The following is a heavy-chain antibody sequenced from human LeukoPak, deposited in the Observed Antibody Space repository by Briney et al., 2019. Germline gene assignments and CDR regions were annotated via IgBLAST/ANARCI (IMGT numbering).Heavy chain of an antibody. D-gene: IGHD6-13*01. J-gene: IGHJ6*03. CDR2: ISAYKANT. CDR1: GYTFTNYG. V-gene: IGHV1-18*01. CDR3: ARGGYSSSWYDQTYYYYYMDV. Sequence: GASVKVSCKASGYTFTNYGISWVRQAPGQGLEWMGWISAYKANTNYAQKLQGRVTMTTDTSTSTAYMELRSLRSDDTAVYYCARGGYSSSWYDQTYYYYYMDVWGKGTTVTISS.